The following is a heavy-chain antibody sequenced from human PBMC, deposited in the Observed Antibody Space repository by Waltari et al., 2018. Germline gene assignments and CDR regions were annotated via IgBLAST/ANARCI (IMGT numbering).Heavy chain of an antibody. CDR2: IDGGGST. CDR3: ARGLGPYGTGWII. J-gene: IGHJ3*02. CDR1: GLTVSTNY. V-gene: IGHV3-53*02. Sequence: EVQLVETGGGLIQPGGSLRLSCAVSGLTVSTNYMSWVRQAPGKGLDWVSVIDGGGSTYYADSVKGRFTITRDNAKNKLYLKMNTLRAEDTAVYYWARGLGPYGTGWIIWGQGTMVTVSS. D-gene: IGHD4-17*01.